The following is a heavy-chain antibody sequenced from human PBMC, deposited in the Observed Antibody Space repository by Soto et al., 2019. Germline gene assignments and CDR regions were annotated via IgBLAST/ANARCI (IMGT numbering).Heavy chain of an antibody. V-gene: IGHV1-46*01. D-gene: IGHD2-21*02. J-gene: IGHJ4*02. Sequence: QVQLVQSGAEVKKPGASVKVSCKASGDTFTDYYVHWVRQAPGQGLEWMGTVNPSGGHTTYAQHFLGRMTMTRDTSTSTLYMELTSLTSEDTAIYYCARGGHVVVVTAALDYWGQGTLVTVSS. CDR1: GDTFTDYY. CDR2: VNPSGGHT. CDR3: ARGGHVVVVTAALDY.